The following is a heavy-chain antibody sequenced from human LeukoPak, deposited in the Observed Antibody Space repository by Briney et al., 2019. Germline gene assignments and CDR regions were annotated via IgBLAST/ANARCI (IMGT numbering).Heavy chain of an antibody. V-gene: IGHV4-59*01. CDR1: GGSISSYY. Sequence: PSETLSLTCTVSGGSISSYYWSWIRQPPGKGLEWIGYTYYSGSTNYNPSVKSRVTISVDTSKNQFSLKLNSVTAADTAVYYCAGSTGGSTWDRWFDPWGQGTLVTVSS. CDR3: AGSTGGSTWDRWFDP. D-gene: IGHD6-13*01. J-gene: IGHJ5*02. CDR2: TYYSGST.